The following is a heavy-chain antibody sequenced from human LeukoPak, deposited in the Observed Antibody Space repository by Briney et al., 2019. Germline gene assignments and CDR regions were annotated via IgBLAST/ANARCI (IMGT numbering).Heavy chain of an antibody. V-gene: IGHV4-59*01. CDR2: IYYSGST. J-gene: IGHJ3*02. D-gene: IGHD4-17*01. CDR1: GGSISSYY. Sequence: PSETLSLTCTVSGGSISSYYWSWIRQPPGKGLEWIGYIYYSGSTNYNPSFKSRVTISVDTSKNQFSLKLSSVTAADTAVYYCARDLRGDAFDIWGQGTMVTVSS. CDR3: ARDLRGDAFDI.